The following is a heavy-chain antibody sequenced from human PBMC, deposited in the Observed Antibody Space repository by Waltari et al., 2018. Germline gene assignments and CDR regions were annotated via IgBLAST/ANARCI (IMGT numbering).Heavy chain of an antibody. J-gene: IGHJ3*02. CDR3: ASPSHMRALNAFDI. D-gene: IGHD2-21*01. Sequence: QVQLVQSGAEVKKPGSSVKVSCKASGGTFSSYASSLVRQAPGQGLEWMGVIILIFGTANSAQKFQGRVTIPADESTSTAYMELSSLRSEDTAVYYCASPSHMRALNAFDIWGQGTMVTVSS. CDR1: GGTFSSYA. CDR2: IILIFGTA. V-gene: IGHV1-69*13.